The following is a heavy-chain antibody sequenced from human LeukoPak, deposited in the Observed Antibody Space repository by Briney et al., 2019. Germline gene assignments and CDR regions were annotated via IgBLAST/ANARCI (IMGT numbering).Heavy chain of an antibody. CDR3: AGSGAGSYYSPWYFDL. CDR2: IYHSGST. D-gene: IGHD3-10*01. Sequence: SGTLSLTCVVSRGSLSSGNWWSWVRQPPGKGLEWIGEIYHSGSTNYNPSLKSRVTISVDKSKNEFSLKLSSVTAAGTAVYLCAGSGAGSYYSPWYFDLWGRGTLVTVSS. J-gene: IGHJ2*01. V-gene: IGHV4-4*02. CDR1: RGSLSSGNW.